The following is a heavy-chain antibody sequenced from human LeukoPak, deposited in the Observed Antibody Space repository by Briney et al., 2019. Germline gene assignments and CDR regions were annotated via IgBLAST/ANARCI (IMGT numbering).Heavy chain of an antibody. CDR2: IYYSGST. V-gene: IGHV4-59*01. J-gene: IGHJ4*02. CDR3: ARGTPTTVTPTPFDY. Sequence: SETLSLTCTVSGASIRSYYWSWIRQPPGKGLEWLGYIYYSGSTNYNPSLKSRVTISVDTSKNQFSLKLSSVTAADTAVYYCARGTPTTVTPTPFDYWGQGTLVTVSS. D-gene: IGHD4-17*01. CDR1: GASIRSYY.